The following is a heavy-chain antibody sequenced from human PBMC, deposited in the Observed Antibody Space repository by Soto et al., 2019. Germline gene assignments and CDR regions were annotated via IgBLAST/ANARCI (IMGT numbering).Heavy chain of an antibody. CDR2: TIPIFGTA. D-gene: IGHD2-2*01. Sequence: QVQLVQSGAEVKKPGSSVKVSCKASGGTFSSYAISWVRQAPGQGLEWMGGTIPIFGTANYAQKFQGRVTITANDATXXAYMDLSSLRSEDTAAYYCATPSLGYCISTSCYGYYYGMDVWGQGTTVTVSS. J-gene: IGHJ6*02. CDR3: ATPSLGYCISTSCYGYYYGMDV. CDR1: GGTFSSYA. V-gene: IGHV1-69*12.